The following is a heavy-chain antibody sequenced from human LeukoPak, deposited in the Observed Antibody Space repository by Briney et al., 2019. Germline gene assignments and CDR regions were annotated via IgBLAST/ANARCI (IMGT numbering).Heavy chain of an antibody. CDR1: GFTFDDYA. Sequence: PGGSLRLSCAASGFTFDDYAMQWVRQAPGKGLEWVSGISWNSGSIGYADSVKGRFTISRDNAKNFLYLQMNSLRAEDTALYYCAKDNKAVVVAAGYNWFDPWGQGTLVTVSS. CDR3: AKDNKAVVVAAGYNWFDP. D-gene: IGHD2-15*01. J-gene: IGHJ5*02. V-gene: IGHV3-9*01. CDR2: ISWNSGSI.